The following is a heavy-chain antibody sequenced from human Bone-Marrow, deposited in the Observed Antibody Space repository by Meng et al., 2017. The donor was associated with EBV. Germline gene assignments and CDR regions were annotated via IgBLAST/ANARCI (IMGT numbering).Heavy chain of an antibody. CDR1: GYTFTSYG. J-gene: IGHJ4*02. CDR3: ARSPPRFWGFDY. CDR2: ISAYSGDT. V-gene: IGHV1-18*01. D-gene: IGHD7-27*01. Sequence: VQLVQSGAEVKKPGASVKVSCKASGYTFTSYGISWVRQAPGQGLEWMGWISAYSGDTNYAHKLQGRVTMTTDTSTNTAHMELRSLRSDDTAVYYRARSPPRFWGFDYWGQGTLVTVSS.